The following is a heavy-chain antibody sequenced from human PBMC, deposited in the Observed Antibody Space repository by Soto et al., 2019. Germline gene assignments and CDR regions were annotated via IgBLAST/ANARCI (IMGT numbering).Heavy chain of an antibody. Sequence: QGQLVQSGPVVKKPGSSVKVSCKDSGGLFSSFAISWIRQAPGQGLEWLGGIIPVFGTTNYAEKFQDRVTITADESTNTAYMELSSLTSGDTAMYYCARGGGPYVWFNEFWGQGTLVTVSS. CDR3: ARGGGPYVWFNEF. CDR2: IIPVFGTT. D-gene: IGHD3-16*01. V-gene: IGHV1-69*01. J-gene: IGHJ4*02. CDR1: GGLFSSFA.